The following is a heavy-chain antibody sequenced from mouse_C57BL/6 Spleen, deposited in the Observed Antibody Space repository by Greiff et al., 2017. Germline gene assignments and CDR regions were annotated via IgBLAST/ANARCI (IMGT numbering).Heavy chain of an antibody. CDR2: IDPSDSYT. D-gene: IGHD1-1*01. CDR3: ARGDGSSPAWFAY. CDR1: GYTFTSYW. Sequence: QVQLQQPGAELVMPGASVKLSCKASGYTFTSYWMHWVKQRPGQGLEWIGEIDPSDSYTNYNQKFKGKSTLTVDKSSSTAYVQLSSLTSEDSAVYYWARGDGSSPAWFAYWGQGTLVTVSA. J-gene: IGHJ3*01. V-gene: IGHV1-69*01.